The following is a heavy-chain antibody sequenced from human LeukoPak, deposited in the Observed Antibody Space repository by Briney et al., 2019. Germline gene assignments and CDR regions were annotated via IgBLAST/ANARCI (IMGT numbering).Heavy chain of an antibody. V-gene: IGHV4-59*08. CDR2: IYYSGST. D-gene: IGHD6-13*01. Sequence: PSETLSLTCTVSGGSISSYYWSWIRQPPGKGLEWIGYIYYSGSTNYNPSLKSRVTISVDTSKNQFSLKLSSVTAADTAVYYCARRRAVDIWGQGTMVTVSS. J-gene: IGHJ3*02. CDR3: ARRRAVDI. CDR1: GGSISSYY.